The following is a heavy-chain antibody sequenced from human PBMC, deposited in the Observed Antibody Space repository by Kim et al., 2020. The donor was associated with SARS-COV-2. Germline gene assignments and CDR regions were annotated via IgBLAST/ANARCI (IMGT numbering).Heavy chain of an antibody. D-gene: IGHD3-22*01. J-gene: IGHJ6*02. Sequence: ASVKVSCKASGYTFTSYYMHWVRQAPGQGLEWMVIINPSGGSTSYAQKFQGRVTMTRDTSTSTVYMELSSLRSEDTAVYYCARDRVNYYDSSGYLYYYGMDVWGQGTTVTVSS. CDR2: INPSGGST. CDR3: ARDRVNYYDSSGYLYYYGMDV. CDR1: GYTFTSYY. V-gene: IGHV1-46*01.